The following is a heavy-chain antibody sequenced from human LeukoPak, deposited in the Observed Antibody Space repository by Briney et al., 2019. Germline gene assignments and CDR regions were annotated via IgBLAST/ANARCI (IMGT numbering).Heavy chain of an antibody. V-gene: IGHV3-48*04. D-gene: IGHD6-19*01. CDR1: GFTFSSYS. J-gene: IGHJ4*02. CDR3: AREGENSSGWYWKYYFDY. Sequence: PGRSLRLSCAASGFTFSSYSMDWVRQAPGKGLEWVSYISSSSSTIYYADSVKGRFTISRDNAKNSLYLQMNSLRAEDTAVYYCAREGENSSGWYWKYYFDYWGQGTLVTVSS. CDR2: ISSSSSTI.